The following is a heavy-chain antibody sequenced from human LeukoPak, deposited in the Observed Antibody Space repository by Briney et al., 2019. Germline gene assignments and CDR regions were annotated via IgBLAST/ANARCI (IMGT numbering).Heavy chain of an antibody. V-gene: IGHV4-34*01. Sequence: PSETLSLTCAVYGGSFSGYYWSWIRQPPGKGGEWSGEIIHSGSTNYNPSLKSLVTISVDTSKNQFSLKLSSVTAADTAVYYCARGSAAAGTRYGYYYYMDVWGKGTTVTVSS. CDR2: IIHSGST. D-gene: IGHD6-13*01. CDR3: ARGSAAAGTRYGYYYYMDV. J-gene: IGHJ6*03. CDR1: GGSFSGYY.